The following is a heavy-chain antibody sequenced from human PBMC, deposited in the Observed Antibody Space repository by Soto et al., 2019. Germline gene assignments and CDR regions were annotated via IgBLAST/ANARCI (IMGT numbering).Heavy chain of an antibody. D-gene: IGHD3-22*01. J-gene: IGHJ6*02. Sequence: QVQLVQSGAEVKKPGSSVKVSYKASGGTFSSYAISWVRQAPGQGLEWMGGIIPIFGTANYAQKFKGRVKISAEESTSTAYMELSSLRSEDTAVYYCARCFYDSSGPSTYYYYGMDVWGQGTTVTVSS. CDR1: GGTFSSYA. CDR3: ARCFYDSSGPSTYYYYGMDV. CDR2: IIPIFGTA. V-gene: IGHV1-69*01.